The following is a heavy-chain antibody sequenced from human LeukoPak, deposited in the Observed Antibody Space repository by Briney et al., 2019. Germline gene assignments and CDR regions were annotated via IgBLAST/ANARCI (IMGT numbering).Heavy chain of an antibody. Sequence: PGGSLRLSCAASGFTFSSYWMHWVRQAPGKGLVWVSRINSDGSSTRYADSVKGRFTISRDNAKNTLYLQMNSLRAEDTAVYYCARLSRYDYVWGSYRSTFDYWGQGTLVTVSS. V-gene: IGHV3-74*01. CDR3: ARLSRYDYVWGSYRSTFDY. CDR1: GFTFSSYW. J-gene: IGHJ4*02. CDR2: INSDGSST. D-gene: IGHD3-16*02.